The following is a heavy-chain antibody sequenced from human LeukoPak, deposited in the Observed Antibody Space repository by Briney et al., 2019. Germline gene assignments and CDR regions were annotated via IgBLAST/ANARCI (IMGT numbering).Heavy chain of an antibody. Sequence: SGTLSLTCTVSGGSVSSGNYYWTWIRQPPGKGLEWIGYTSYSGSTNYNPSLKSRVTISVDTSKNQFSLKLSSVTAADTAMYYCARRVSGDYGHWLDPWGQGTLVTVSS. V-gene: IGHV4-61*01. CDR2: TSYSGST. CDR3: ARRVSGDYGHWLDP. J-gene: IGHJ5*02. CDR1: GGSVSSGNYY. D-gene: IGHD4-17*01.